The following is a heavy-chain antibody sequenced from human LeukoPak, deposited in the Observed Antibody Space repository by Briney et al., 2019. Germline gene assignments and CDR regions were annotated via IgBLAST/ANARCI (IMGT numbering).Heavy chain of an antibody. CDR3: ARGPLTGTTALVDY. J-gene: IGHJ4*02. V-gene: IGHV1-8*03. Sequence: GASVKVSCKVSGYTLTELSMHWVRQAPGKGLEWMGWMNPNSGNTGYAQKFQGRVTITRNTSISTAYMELSSLRSEDTAVYYCARGPLTGTTALVDYWGQGTLVTVSS. D-gene: IGHD1-20*01. CDR1: GYTLTELS. CDR2: MNPNSGNT.